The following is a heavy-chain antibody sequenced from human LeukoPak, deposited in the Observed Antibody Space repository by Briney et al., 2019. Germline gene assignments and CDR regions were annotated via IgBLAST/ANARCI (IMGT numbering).Heavy chain of an antibody. V-gene: IGHV1-2*06. J-gene: IGHJ5*02. Sequence: ASVKVSCKASGYTFTGYYMHWVRQARGQGVEWMGRINPNSGGTNSEQKFQGRVTMNRDTYIRTDYPGQSRLRDDDTAVYYCPRESVRRRGSEYSSGRGWFDRWGQGTLVTVSS. D-gene: IGHD6-19*01. CDR2: INPNSGGT. CDR1: GYTFTGYY. CDR3: PRESVRRRGSEYSSGRGWFDR.